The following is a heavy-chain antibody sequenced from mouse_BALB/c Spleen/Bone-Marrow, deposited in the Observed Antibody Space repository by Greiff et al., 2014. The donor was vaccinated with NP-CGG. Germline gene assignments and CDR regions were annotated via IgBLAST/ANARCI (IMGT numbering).Heavy chain of an antibody. J-gene: IGHJ4*01. CDR2: INPYNDGT. V-gene: IGHV1-14*01. Sequence: EVQLVESGPELVKPGASVKMSCKASGYTFTRYVMYWVKQKPGQGLEWIGYINPYNDGTKYNEKFKGKATLTSDKSSNTAFMELSSLTSEDSAVYYCARSLLRADYWGQGTSVTVSS. CDR3: ARSLLRADY. D-gene: IGHD1-1*01. CDR1: GYTFTRYV.